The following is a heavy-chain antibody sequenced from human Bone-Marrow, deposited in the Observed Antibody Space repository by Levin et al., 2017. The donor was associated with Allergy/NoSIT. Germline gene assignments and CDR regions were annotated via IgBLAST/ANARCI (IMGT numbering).Heavy chain of an antibody. D-gene: IGHD1-1*01. J-gene: IGHJ4*01. Sequence: GGSLRLSCVGSGFTFENHGIHWVRQAPGKGLEGVSVLSYDGTTEYYGDSVKGRFTMSRDNSKNTVYLQIERLRLDDTAVYYCARTAGNQRHHLDCWGQGTLVTVSS. CDR1: GFTFENHG. CDR3: ARTAGNQRHHLDC. V-gene: IGHV3-30*03. CDR2: LSYDGTTE.